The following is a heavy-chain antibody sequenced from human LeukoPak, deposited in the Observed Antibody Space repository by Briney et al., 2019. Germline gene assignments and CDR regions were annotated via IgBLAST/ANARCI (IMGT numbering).Heavy chain of an antibody. CDR1: GFTFSNAW. D-gene: IGHD4-17*01. CDR3: TTKVWNYGDYEWLSFDY. J-gene: IGHJ4*02. Sequence: GGSLRLSCAASGFTFSNAWMSWVRQAPGKGLEWVGRIKSKTDGGTTDYAAPVKGRFTISRDDSKNTLYLQMNSLKTEDTAVYYCTTKVWNYGDYEWLSFDYWGQGTLVTVSS. CDR2: IKSKTDGGTT. V-gene: IGHV3-15*01.